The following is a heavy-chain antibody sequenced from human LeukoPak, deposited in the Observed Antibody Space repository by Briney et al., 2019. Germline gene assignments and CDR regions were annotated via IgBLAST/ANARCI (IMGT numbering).Heavy chain of an antibody. Sequence: SGGSLRLSCAASGFTFSSYGMHWVRQAPGKGLEWVAVIWYDGSNKYYADSVKGRFTISRDNSKNTLYLQMNSLRAEDTAAYYCASLRAGNNWFDPWGQGTLATVSS. CDR1: GFTFSSYG. CDR3: ASLRAGNNWFDP. D-gene: IGHD3-10*01. J-gene: IGHJ5*02. V-gene: IGHV3-33*01. CDR2: IWYDGSNK.